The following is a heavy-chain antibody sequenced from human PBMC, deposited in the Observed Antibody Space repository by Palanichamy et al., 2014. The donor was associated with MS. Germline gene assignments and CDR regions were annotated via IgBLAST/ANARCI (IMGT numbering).Heavy chain of an antibody. CDR1: GFTFSSYW. D-gene: IGHD1-26*01. CDR2: IKQDGSEK. J-gene: IGHJ4*02. Sequence: EVQLVESGGGLVQPGGSLRLSCAASGFTFSSYWMSWVRQAPGKGLEWVANIKQDGSEKYYVDSVKGRFTISRDNAKNSLYLQMNSLRAEDTAVYYCAKTKWETCGGFDYWGQGTLVTVSS. CDR3: AKTKWETCGGFDY. V-gene: IGHV3-7*01.